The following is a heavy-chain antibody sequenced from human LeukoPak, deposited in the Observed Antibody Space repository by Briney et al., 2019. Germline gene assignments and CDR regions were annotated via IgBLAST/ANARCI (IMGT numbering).Heavy chain of an antibody. V-gene: IGHV3-23*01. J-gene: IGHJ4*02. Sequence: GGSLRLSCAASGFTFSTYVMNWFRQAPGKGLEWVSTISVGAEYIFYADSVKGRFTISRDDSNNALYLQMHSLRAEDTALYYCARVEQQLANFDYWGQGTLVTVSS. D-gene: IGHD6-13*01. CDR3: ARVEQQLANFDY. CDR1: GFTFSTYV. CDR2: ISVGAEYI.